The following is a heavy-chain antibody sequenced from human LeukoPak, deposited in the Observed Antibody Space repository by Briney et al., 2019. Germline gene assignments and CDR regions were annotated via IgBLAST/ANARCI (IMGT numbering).Heavy chain of an antibody. Sequence: PGRSLRLFCAASGFTFSSYAMHWVRQAPGKGLEWVAVISDDGSNKYYAESVKGQFTISRDNSKNTLYLQMNSLRAEDTAVYYCARAFSTTAFDYWGQGTLVTVSS. V-gene: IGHV3-30*04. CDR2: ISDDGSNK. CDR3: ARAFSTTAFDY. CDR1: GFTFSSYA. J-gene: IGHJ4*02. D-gene: IGHD4-17*01.